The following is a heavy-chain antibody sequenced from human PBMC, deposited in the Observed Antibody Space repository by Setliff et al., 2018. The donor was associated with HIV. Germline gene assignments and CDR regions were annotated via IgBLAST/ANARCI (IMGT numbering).Heavy chain of an antibody. CDR3: ARRGSSGDPWSGSHYLYYFDC. V-gene: IGHV4-34*01. J-gene: IGHJ4*02. D-gene: IGHD3-3*01. CDR2: INDNGST. CDR1: GGSFSGYY. Sequence: SETLSLTCAVYGGSFSGYYWSWIRQPPGKGLEWIGEINDNGSTNYNPSLKSRVTISVDTSKNQFSLQLSSVTAADTAVYYCARRGSSGDPWSGSHYLYYFDCWGQGTLVTVSS.